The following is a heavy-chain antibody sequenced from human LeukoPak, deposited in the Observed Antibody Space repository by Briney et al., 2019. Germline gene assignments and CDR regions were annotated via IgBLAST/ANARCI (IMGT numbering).Heavy chain of an antibody. CDR2: ISGSGGST. Sequence: GGSLRLSCAASGFTFRNYTMTWVRQAPGKGLEWVSAISGSGGSTYYADSVKGRFTISRDNSKNTLYLQMNRLRDEDTALFYCAKEVKDNGYYHLDNWGQGTLVTVSS. V-gene: IGHV3-23*01. J-gene: IGHJ4*02. CDR3: AKEVKDNGYYHLDN. CDR1: GFTFRNYT. D-gene: IGHD3-3*01.